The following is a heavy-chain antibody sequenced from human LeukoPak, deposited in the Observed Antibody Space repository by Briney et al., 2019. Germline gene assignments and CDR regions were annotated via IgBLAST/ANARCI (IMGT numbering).Heavy chain of an antibody. CDR2: ISYDGSNK. J-gene: IGHJ4*02. D-gene: IGHD3-10*01. Sequence: GGSLRLSCAASGFTFSSYGMHWVRQAPGKGLEWVAVISYDGSNKYYADSVKGRFTISRDNSKNTLYLQMNSLRAEDTAVYYCARSVLITMVYYFDYWGQGTLVTVSS. CDR1: GFTFSSYG. V-gene: IGHV3-30*03. CDR3: ARSVLITMVYYFDY.